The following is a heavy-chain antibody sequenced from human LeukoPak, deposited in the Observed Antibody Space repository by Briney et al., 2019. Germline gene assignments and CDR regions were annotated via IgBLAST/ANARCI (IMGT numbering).Heavy chain of an antibody. CDR3: AKPYYDFWSGYPYYFDY. D-gene: IGHD3-3*01. Sequence: GGSLRLSCAASGFTFSSYGMHWVRQAPGKGLEWVAFIRYDGSNKYYADSVKGRFTISRDNSKNTLYLQMNSLGAEDTAVYYCAKPYYDFWSGYPYYFDYWGQGTLVTVSS. J-gene: IGHJ4*02. V-gene: IGHV3-30*02. CDR1: GFTFSSYG. CDR2: IRYDGSNK.